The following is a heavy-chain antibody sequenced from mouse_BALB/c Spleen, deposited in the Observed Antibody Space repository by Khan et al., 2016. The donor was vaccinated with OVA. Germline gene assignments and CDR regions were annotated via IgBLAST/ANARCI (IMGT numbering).Heavy chain of an antibody. J-gene: IGHJ4*01. Sequence: QIQLVQSGPELKKPGETVKISCKASGYTFTNYGMNWVKQAPGKGLKWMGWINTYTGEPTYADDFKGRFAFYLETSANTAYLQINTLKNEDTATYFCARPPYFSYVMDYWGQGTSVTVSS. V-gene: IGHV9-3-1*01. CDR3: ARPPYFSYVMDY. CDR1: GYTFTNYG. CDR2: INTYTGEP. D-gene: IGHD2-10*01.